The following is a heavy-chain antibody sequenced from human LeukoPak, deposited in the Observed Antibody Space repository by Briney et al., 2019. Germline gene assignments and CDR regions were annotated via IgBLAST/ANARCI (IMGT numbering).Heavy chain of an antibody. CDR2: IYYSGST. CDR3: ARDQGPSTYDYVWGSYRNDAFDI. Sequence: SETLSLTCTVSGGSISSYYWSWIRQPPGKGLEWIGYIYYSGSTYYNPSLKSRVTISVDTSKNQFSLKLSSVTAADTAVYYCARDQGPSTYDYVWGSYRNDAFDIWGQGTMVTVSS. V-gene: IGHV4-59*12. J-gene: IGHJ3*02. D-gene: IGHD3-16*02. CDR1: GGSISSYY.